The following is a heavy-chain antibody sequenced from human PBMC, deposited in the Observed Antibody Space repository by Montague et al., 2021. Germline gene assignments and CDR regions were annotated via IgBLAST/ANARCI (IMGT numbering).Heavy chain of an antibody. D-gene: IGHD2-8*01. J-gene: IGHJ4*02. CDR1: GGSISSSSYY. CDR2: IYYSGST. Sequence: SQTLSLTCTVSGGSISSSSYYRGWIRQPPGKGLEWIGSIYYSGSTYYNPSLKSRVTISVDTSKNQFSLKLSSVTAADTAVYYCARRGRPMGLYHFDYWGQGTLVTVSS. V-gene: IGHV4-39*07. CDR3: ARRGRPMGLYHFDY.